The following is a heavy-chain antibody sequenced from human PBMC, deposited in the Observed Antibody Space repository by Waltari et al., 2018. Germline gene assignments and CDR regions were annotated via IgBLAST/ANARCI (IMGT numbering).Heavy chain of an antibody. J-gene: IGHJ4*02. CDR1: GFSLTSTGVA. D-gene: IGHD6-19*01. CDR3: AGGWFYFDY. Sequence: QITLKESGPTLVKPTQTLTLTCTFSGFSLTSTGVAVSWIRQPPGKALEWLALIHWDDEKWYSPSLRSRRTITKDTSRNQVVLTLTNMDPVDTATYYCAGGWFYFDYWGQGTLVTVSS. CDR2: IHWDDEK. V-gene: IGHV2-5*02.